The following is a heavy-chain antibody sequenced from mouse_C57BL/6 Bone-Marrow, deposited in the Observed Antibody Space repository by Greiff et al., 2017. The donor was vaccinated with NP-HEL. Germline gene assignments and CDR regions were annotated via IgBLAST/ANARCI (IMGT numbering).Heavy chain of an antibody. Sequence: DVMLVESEGGLVQPGSSMKLSCTASGFTFSDYSMAWVRQVPEKGLEWVANINYDGSSTYYLDSLKSRFIISRDNAKKILYLQMSSLKSEDTATYYCAREGGLRRRTYAMDYWGQGTSVTVSS. CDR1: GFTFSDYS. V-gene: IGHV5-16*01. CDR3: AREGGLRRRTYAMDY. D-gene: IGHD2-4*01. CDR2: INYDGSST. J-gene: IGHJ4*01.